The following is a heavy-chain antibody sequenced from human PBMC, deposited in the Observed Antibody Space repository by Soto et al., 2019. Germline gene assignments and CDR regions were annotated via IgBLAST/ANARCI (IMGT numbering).Heavy chain of an antibody. Sequence: SETLSLTCAVSGGSITSNIWWSGVRQPPGKGLEWIGEIYHSGNTNYNPSLKSRVTLSVDKSKSQISLKLTSVTAADTAVYYCARLVMGATAHYYVLDVWGQGTTVTVS. D-gene: IGHD1-26*01. V-gene: IGHV4-4*02. CDR2: IYHSGNT. CDR3: ARLVMGATAHYYVLDV. CDR1: GGSITSNIW. J-gene: IGHJ6*02.